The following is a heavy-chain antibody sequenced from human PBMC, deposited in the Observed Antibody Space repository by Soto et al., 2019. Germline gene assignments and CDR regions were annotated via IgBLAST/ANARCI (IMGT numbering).Heavy chain of an antibody. CDR3: ARQVVDGTVAGTGSFDY. CDR1: GGSISSTSYY. CDR2: FYYSGST. V-gene: IGHV4-39*01. D-gene: IGHD6-19*01. J-gene: IGHJ4*02. Sequence: SETLSLTCPVSGGSISSTSYYWVWIRQPPGKGLEWIGSFYYSGSTYYNPSLKSRVTISVDMSENQFSLKLSSVTAADTAVYYCARQVVDGTVAGTGSFDYWGQGTLVTVSS.